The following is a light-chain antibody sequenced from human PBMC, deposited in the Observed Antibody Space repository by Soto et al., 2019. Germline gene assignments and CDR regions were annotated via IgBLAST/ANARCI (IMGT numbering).Light chain of an antibody. CDR3: QQYKP. V-gene: IGKV1-5*03. Sequence: DIQMTQSPSTLSASVGDRVTITCRASQSISSWLAWYQQKPEKAPKLLIYKASSLESGVPSRFSGSGSGTEFTLTISSLQPDDFATYYCQQYKPFGQGPKVELK. J-gene: IGKJ1*01. CDR2: KAS. CDR1: QSISSW.